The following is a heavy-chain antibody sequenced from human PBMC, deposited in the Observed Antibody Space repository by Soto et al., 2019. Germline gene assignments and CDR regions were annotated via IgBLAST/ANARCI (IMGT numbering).Heavy chain of an antibody. D-gene: IGHD3-22*01. Sequence: SVKVSCKASGGTFSSYAISWVRQAPGQGLEWMGGIIPIFGTANYAQKFQGRVTITADESTSTAYMELSSLRSEDTAVYYCARDRPDYYDSSGYYALPDAFDIWGQGTMVTVSS. CDR3: ARDRPDYYDSSGYYALPDAFDI. CDR2: IIPIFGTA. V-gene: IGHV1-69*13. CDR1: GGTFSSYA. J-gene: IGHJ3*02.